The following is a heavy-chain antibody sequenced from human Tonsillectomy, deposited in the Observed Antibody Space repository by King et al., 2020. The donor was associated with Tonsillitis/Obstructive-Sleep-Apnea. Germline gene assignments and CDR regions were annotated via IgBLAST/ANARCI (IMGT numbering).Heavy chain of an antibody. CDR1: GFTFSSFG. V-gene: IGHV3-30*18. J-gene: IGHJ4*02. CDR2: ISSDGSKK. CDR3: AKDLRGDHGFWSGYYSGFDS. Sequence: VQLVESGGGVAQPGRSLRLSCAASGFTFSSFGMHWVRQAPGKGLEWVAVISSDGSKKYSADSVKGRFTISRDNSKNTLYLQMNSLRAEDTAVYYCAKDLRGDHGFWSGYYSGFDSWGQGTLVTVSS. D-gene: IGHD3-3*01.